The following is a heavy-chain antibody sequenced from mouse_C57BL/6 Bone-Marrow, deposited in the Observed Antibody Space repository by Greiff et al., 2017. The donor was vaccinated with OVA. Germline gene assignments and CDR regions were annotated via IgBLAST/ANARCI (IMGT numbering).Heavy chain of an antibody. CDR1: GYTFTSYG. D-gene: IGHD1-1*02. CDR3: ARGAGGWFAY. Sequence: QVQLQQPGAELVKPGASVKMSCKASGYTFTSYGISWVKQRTGQGLEWIGEIYPRSGNTYYNEKFKGKATLTADKSSSTAYMELRSLTSEDSAVYFCARGAGGWFAYWGQGTLVTVSA. CDR2: IYPRSGNT. J-gene: IGHJ3*01. V-gene: IGHV1-81*01.